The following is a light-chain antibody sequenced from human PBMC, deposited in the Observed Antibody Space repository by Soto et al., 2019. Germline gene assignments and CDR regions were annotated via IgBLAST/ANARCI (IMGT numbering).Light chain of an antibody. Sequence: EIVMTQSPATLSVSPGETVTLSCRASQSVNSNLAWYQQKPGQAPRLLIYGASTRATGIPARFSGSGSGTEFTLTISSLQSEDFAVYYCQQYNKWPRWTFGQGTKVDIK. CDR2: GAS. CDR3: QQYNKWPRWT. CDR1: QSVNSN. J-gene: IGKJ1*01. V-gene: IGKV3-15*01.